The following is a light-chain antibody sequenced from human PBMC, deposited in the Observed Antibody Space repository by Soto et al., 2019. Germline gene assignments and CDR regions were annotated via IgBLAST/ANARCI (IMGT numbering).Light chain of an antibody. CDR2: DAS. Sequence: DIQITQSPSTLSASVGDRVTITCRASQSISSWLAWYQQEPGKAPKLLIYDASSLESGVPSRFSGSGSGTEFTLTISSLQPDDFATYYCQQYNSYWGTFGQGTKVDIK. CDR1: QSISSW. V-gene: IGKV1-5*01. CDR3: QQYNSYWGT. J-gene: IGKJ1*01.